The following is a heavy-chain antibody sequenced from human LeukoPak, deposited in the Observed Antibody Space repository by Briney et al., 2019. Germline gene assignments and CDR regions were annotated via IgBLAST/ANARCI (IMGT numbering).Heavy chain of an antibody. CDR2: ISGDGGST. D-gene: IGHD6-13*01. CDR3: AKVRRIAAAAYYFDY. V-gene: IGHV3-43*02. CDR1: GFTFDDYA. J-gene: IGHJ4*02. Sequence: PGGSLRLSCAASGFTFDDYAMHWVRQAPGKGLEWVSLISGDGGSTYYADSVEGRFTISRDNSKNSLYLQMNSLRTEDTALYYCAKVRRIAAAAYYFDYWGQGTLVTVSS.